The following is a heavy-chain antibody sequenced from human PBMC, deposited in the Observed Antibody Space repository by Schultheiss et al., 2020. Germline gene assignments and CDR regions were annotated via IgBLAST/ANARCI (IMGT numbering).Heavy chain of an antibody. CDR2: IYYSGST. D-gene: IGHD3-16*02. J-gene: IGHJ4*02. Sequence: SETLSLTCAVYGGSFSGYYWSWIRQHPGKGLEWIGYIYYSGSTYYNPSLKSRVTISVDTSKNHFSLKLSSVTAADTAVYYCARAYYDYVWGSYRYPLVYFDYWGQGTLVTVSS. V-gene: IGHV4-34*01. CDR3: ARAYYDYVWGSYRYPLVYFDY. CDR1: GGSFSGYY.